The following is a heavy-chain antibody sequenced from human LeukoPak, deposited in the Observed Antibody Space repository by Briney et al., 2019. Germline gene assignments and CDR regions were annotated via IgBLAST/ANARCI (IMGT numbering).Heavy chain of an antibody. J-gene: IGHJ4*02. Sequence: SVKVSCKASGGTFSSYAISWVRQAPGQGLEWMGGIIPIFGTANYAQKFQGRVTITTDESTSTAYMELRSLRSDDTAVYYCARSLYGSGSLNYWGQGTLVTVSS. V-gene: IGHV1-69*05. CDR2: IIPIFGTA. CDR3: ARSLYGSGSLNY. CDR1: GGTFSSYA. D-gene: IGHD3-10*01.